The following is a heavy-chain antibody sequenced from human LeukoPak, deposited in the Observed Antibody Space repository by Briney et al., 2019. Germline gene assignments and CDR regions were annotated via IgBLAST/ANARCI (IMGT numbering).Heavy chain of an antibody. Sequence: PGGSLRLSCAASGFTFSSYAMSWVRQAPGKGLEWVSAISGSGGSTYYADFVKGRFTISRDNSKNTLYLQMNSLRAEDTAVYYCAKGGPYCSGGSCYYDYWGQGTLVTVSS. CDR1: GFTFSSYA. CDR3: AKGGPYCSGGSCYYDY. CDR2: ISGSGGST. D-gene: IGHD2-15*01. J-gene: IGHJ4*02. V-gene: IGHV3-23*01.